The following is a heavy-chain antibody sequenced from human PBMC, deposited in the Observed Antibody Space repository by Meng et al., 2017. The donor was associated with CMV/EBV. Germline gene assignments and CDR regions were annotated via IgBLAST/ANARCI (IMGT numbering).Heavy chain of an antibody. CDR1: GYTFFSHD. Sequence: ASVKVSCKASGYTFFSHDINWSRHATGQGLEWMGWMNPNSGNTGYAQKSQGIFTITRNTSISTAYMELSSLRSEDTAVYYCAREERGQLLLGIGHYYYYGMDVWGQGTTVTVSS. D-gene: IGHD2-2*01. CDR3: AREERGQLLLGIGHYYYYGMDV. CDR2: MNPNSGNT. V-gene: IGHV1-8*03. J-gene: IGHJ6*02.